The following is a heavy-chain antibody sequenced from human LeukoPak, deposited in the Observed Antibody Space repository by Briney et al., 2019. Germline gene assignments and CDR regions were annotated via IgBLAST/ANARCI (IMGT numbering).Heavy chain of an antibody. V-gene: IGHV1-8*01. D-gene: IGHD6-19*01. CDR1: GYTFTSYD. CDR2: MNPNSGNT. J-gene: IGHJ6*03. Sequence: ASVKVSCKASGYTFTSYDINWVRQATGQGLEWMGWMNPNSGNTGYAQKFQGRVTMTRDTSISTAYMELSRLRSDDTAVYYCARGSSARGYYYYMDVWGKGTTVTVSS. CDR3: ARGSSARGYYYYMDV.